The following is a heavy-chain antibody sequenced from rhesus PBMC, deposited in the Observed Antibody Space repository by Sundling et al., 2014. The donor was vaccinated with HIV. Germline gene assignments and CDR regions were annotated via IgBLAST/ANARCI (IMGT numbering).Heavy chain of an antibody. V-gene: IGHV4-173*01. Sequence: QVQLQESGPGLVKPSETLSLTCAVSGDSISRNFWTWIRQSPEKGLEWIGRISGSAGSADYNPSLKSRVTISTDTSKNHFSPKLSSLTAADTAVYYCAMPLVIDFDYWGQGVVVTVSS. CDR1: GDSISRNF. CDR2: ISGSAGSA. CDR3: AMPLVIDFDY. J-gene: IGHJ4*01.